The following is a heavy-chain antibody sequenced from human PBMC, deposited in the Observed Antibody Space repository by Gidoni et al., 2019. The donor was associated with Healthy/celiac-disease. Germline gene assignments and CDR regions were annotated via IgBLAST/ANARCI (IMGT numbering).Heavy chain of an antibody. CDR3: AKESGRQWLGGQFDY. D-gene: IGHD6-19*01. CDR1: GFTFSRYA. V-gene: IGHV3-23*01. CDR2: MCGSGGST. J-gene: IGHJ4*02. Sequence: EVQLFESGGGLVQPGGSLCLSCAASGFTFSRYAMSWVRQAPGKGLEVVSAMCGSGGSTYYADSVKGRFTISRDNSKNTLYLQMNSLRAEDTAVYYCAKESGRQWLGGQFDYWGQGTLVTVSS.